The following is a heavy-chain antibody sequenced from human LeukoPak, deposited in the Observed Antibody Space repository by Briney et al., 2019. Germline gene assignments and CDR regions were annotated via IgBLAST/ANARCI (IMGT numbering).Heavy chain of an antibody. J-gene: IGHJ6*03. V-gene: IGHV3-21*01. D-gene: IGHD1-26*01. CDR2: ITSSGTYI. Sequence: GGSLKLSCATSGFTFNNYNMNWVRQAPGRALEWVSSITSSGTYIFYADSVKGRFTISRDNAKNSLYLQMNSLGPEDTAVYYCARDPYSGNYGNYYYYYMDVWGKGTTVTISS. CDR1: GFTFNNYN. CDR3: ARDPYSGNYGNYYYYYMDV.